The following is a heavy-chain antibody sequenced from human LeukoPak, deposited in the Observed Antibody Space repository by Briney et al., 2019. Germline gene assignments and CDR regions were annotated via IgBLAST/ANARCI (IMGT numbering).Heavy chain of an antibody. J-gene: IGHJ4*02. CDR2: IYYSGST. V-gene: IGHV4-31*03. CDR1: GGSISSGGYY. Sequence: SETLSLTCTVSGGSISSGGYYWSWIRQHPGKGLEWIGYIYYSGSTYYNPSLKSRVTISVDTSKNQFSLKLSSVTAADTAVYYCARTPRKLVVDYWGQGTLVAVSS. CDR3: ARTPRKLVVDY. D-gene: IGHD1-1*01.